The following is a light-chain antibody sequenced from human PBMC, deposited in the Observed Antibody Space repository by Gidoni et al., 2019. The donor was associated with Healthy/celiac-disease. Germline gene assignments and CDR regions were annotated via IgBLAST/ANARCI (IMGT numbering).Light chain of an antibody. J-gene: IGKJ1*01. CDR2: GAS. CDR1: QSVSSN. CDR3: QQYNNWPRT. V-gene: IGKV3-15*01. Sequence: EIVMTQSPATLAVSPGERATPSFKASQSVSSNLAWYQQKPGQAPRLLIYGASTRATGIPATFSGSGSGTEFTLTISSLQSEDFAVYYCQQYNNWPRTFGQGTKVEIK.